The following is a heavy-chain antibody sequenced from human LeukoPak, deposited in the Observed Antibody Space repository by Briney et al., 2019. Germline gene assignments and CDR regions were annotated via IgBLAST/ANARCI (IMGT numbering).Heavy chain of an antibody. D-gene: IGHD3-22*01. CDR3: STTYYYDSSEGY. J-gene: IGHJ4*02. V-gene: IGHV3-15*07. CDR1: GFTFSNAW. CDR2: IKSKTDGGTT. Sequence: GGSLRLSCAAPGFTFSNAWMNWVRQAPGKGLEWVGRIKSKTDGGTTDYAAPVKGRFTISRDDSKNTLYLQMNSLKTEDAAVYYCSTTYYYDSSEGYWGQGTLVTVSS.